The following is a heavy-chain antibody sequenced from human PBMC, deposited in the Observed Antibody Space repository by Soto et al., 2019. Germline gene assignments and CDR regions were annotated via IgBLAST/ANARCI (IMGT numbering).Heavy chain of an antibody. CDR2: FIPMLNLA. D-gene: IGHD2-2*01. J-gene: IGHJ3*02. V-gene: IGHV1-69*02. Sequence: QVQLVQSGAEVKKPGSSVRVSCKASGGTFSSYTINWVRQAPGQGLEWLGRFIPMLNLANSAQKFQGRVMITADKSTSTVYMDLSSLRSEDTAVYFCARARTPVAMEGASDIWGQGTMVTVSS. CDR1: GGTFSSYT. CDR3: ARARTPVAMEGASDI.